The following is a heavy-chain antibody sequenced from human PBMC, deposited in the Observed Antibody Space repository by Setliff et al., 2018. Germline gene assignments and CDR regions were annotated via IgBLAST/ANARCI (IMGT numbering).Heavy chain of an antibody. V-gene: IGHV1-18*01. CDR2: ISPYTGNT. CDR3: SRLVRFCTRTSCQRLSGDDF. D-gene: IGHD2-2*01. J-gene: IGHJ4*02. Sequence: ASVKVSCKASGYTFINFGISWVRQAPGQGLEWVGWISPYTGNTYYAPRFQGRITMTTDTSTTTAYMELSSLRPDDTAIYFCSRLVRFCTRTSCQRLSGDDFWGQGTLVTVSS. CDR1: GYTFINFG.